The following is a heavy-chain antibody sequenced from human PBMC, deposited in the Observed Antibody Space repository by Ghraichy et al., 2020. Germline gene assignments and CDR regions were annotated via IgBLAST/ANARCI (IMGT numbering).Heavy chain of an antibody. CDR2: IRSKAYGGTT. CDR3: TRVRITIFGVVIHAFDI. Sequence: QTLSLTCTASGFTFGDYAMSWVRQAPGKGLEWVGFIRSKAYGGTTEYAASVKGRFTISRDDSKSIAYLQMNSLKTEDTAVYYCTRVRITIFGVVIHAFDIWGQGTMVTVSS. J-gene: IGHJ3*02. V-gene: IGHV3-49*04. D-gene: IGHD3-3*01. CDR1: GFTFGDYA.